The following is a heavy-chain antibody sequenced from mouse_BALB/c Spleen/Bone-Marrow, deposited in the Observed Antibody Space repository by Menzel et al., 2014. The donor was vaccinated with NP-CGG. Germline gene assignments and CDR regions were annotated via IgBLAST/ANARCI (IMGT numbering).Heavy chain of an antibody. J-gene: IGHJ4*01. CDR3: ARYDGYSDNAMDY. CDR2: IRNKANGYTT. V-gene: IGHV7-3*02. CDR1: GFTFTDYY. D-gene: IGHD2-3*01. Sequence: EVKLVESGGGLVQPGSSLRLSCATSGFTFTDYYMNWVRQPPGKALEWLVFIRNKANGYTTEFSASVKGRFTISRDNSQSILYLQMNTLRAEDSATYYCARYDGYSDNAMDYWGQGTSVTVSS.